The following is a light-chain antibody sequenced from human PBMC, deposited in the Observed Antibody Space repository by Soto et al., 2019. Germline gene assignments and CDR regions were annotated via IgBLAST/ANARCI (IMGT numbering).Light chain of an antibody. V-gene: IGKV3-20*01. J-gene: IGKJ1*01. Sequence: EIVLTQSPGTPSLSPGERATLSCRASQSVSSSYLAWYQLKPGQAPRLLIYGASSRATGIPDRFSGSGSGTDFTLTISRLDPEDFAVYFCQQYGSSPRTFGQGTKVEIK. CDR3: QQYGSSPRT. CDR2: GAS. CDR1: QSVSSSY.